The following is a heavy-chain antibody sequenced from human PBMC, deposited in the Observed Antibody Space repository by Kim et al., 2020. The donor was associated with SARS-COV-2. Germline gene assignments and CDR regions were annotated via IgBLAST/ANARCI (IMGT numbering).Heavy chain of an antibody. D-gene: IGHD2-2*01. V-gene: IGHV3-15*01. CDR2: IKSKTDGGTT. CDR1: GFTFSNAW. CDR3: TTGRPGSTRDYYYGMDV. Sequence: GGSLRLSCAASGFTFSNAWMSWVRQAPGKGLEWVGRIKSKTDGGTTDYAAPVKGRFTISRDDSKNTLYLQMNSLKTEDTAVYYCTTGRPGSTRDYYYGMDVWGQGTTVPVSS. J-gene: IGHJ6*02.